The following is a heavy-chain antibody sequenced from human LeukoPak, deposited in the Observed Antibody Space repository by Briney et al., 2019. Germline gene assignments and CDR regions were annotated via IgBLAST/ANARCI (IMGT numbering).Heavy chain of an antibody. Sequence: ASVKVSCKTSGYTFTGYYMHWVRQAPGQGLGWMGWINPNSGGTNYAQKFQGRVTMTRDTSISTAYMELSRLRSDDTDVYYCARVGAIQLWLIDIWGEGTMVTASS. CDR1: GYTFTGYY. CDR3: ARVGAIQLWLIDI. V-gene: IGHV1-2*02. CDR2: INPNSGGT. J-gene: IGHJ3*02. D-gene: IGHD5-18*01.